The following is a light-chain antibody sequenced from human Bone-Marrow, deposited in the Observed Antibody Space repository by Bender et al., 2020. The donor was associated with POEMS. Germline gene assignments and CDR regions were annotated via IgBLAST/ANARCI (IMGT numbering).Light chain of an antibody. Sequence: QSALTQPASVSGSPGQSITISCTGTNNDVGSYNLVSWYQQHPGKAPKLMIYEVSKRGSGVSNRFSGSKSGNTATLSISGLRAEDEADYYCCSYAGTWVFGGGTKLTVL. CDR2: EVS. CDR3: CSYAGTWV. J-gene: IGLJ3*02. V-gene: IGLV2-23*02. CDR1: NNDVGSYNL.